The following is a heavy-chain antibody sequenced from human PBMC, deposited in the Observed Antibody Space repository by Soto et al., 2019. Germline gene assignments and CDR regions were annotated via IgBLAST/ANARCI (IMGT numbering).Heavy chain of an antibody. CDR2: IYYSGST. D-gene: IGHD2-2*02. J-gene: IGHJ5*02. CDR1: GGSISSGDYY. V-gene: IGHV4-30-4*01. CDR3: ARRAYRGWFDP. Sequence: PSETLSLTCTVSGGSISSGDYYWSWIRQPPGKGLEWIGYIYYSGSTYYNPSLKSRVTISVDTSKNQFSLKLNSVTAADTAVYYCARRAYRGWFDPWGQGTLVTVSS.